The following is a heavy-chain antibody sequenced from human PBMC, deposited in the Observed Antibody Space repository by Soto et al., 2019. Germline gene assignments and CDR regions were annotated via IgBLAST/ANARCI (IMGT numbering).Heavy chain of an antibody. D-gene: IGHD1-26*01. CDR3: ARGDRGALDL. V-gene: IGHV3-74*01. J-gene: IGHJ3*01. CDR2: IHSAGSDT. CDR1: GFTFSYYW. Sequence: EVQLVESGGGLVQPGESLRLSCAASGFTFSYYWMHWVRQAPGKGLVWVSRIHSAGSDTTYADSVKGRFTISRDNARNTLDLQMNRLRAEDTAVYYCARGDRGALDLWGQGTVVTVSS.